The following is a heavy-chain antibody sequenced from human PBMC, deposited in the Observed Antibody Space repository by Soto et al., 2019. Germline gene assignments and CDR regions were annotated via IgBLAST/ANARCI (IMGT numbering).Heavy chain of an antibody. CDR1: GYTFISYD. J-gene: IGHJ4*02. V-gene: IGHV1-8*01. CDR2: MNPNSGNT. D-gene: IGHD3-22*01. CDR3: ARGPTYYYDRRGYSPLADD. Sequence: ASVKVSCKASGYTFISYDINWLRQATGQGLEWMGWMNPNSGNTGYAQQFQGRVTMNRNTSISTAYMALSSLRSEDTAVYYCARGPTYYYDRRGYSPLADDLGQGTLVTVS.